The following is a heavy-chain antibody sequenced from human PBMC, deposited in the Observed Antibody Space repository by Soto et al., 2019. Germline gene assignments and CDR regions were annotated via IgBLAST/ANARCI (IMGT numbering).Heavy chain of an antibody. J-gene: IGHJ5*02. CDR2: ISAYNGNT. Sequence: QVQLVQSGAEVKNPGASVKVSCKASGYTFTSYGISWVRQAPGQGLEWMGWISAYNGNTNYAQKLQGRVTMTTDTSASTAYMGVRSLRSDDTAVYYCARDTSVVTMVLPSQNWFDPWGQGTMVAVSS. V-gene: IGHV1-18*01. CDR1: GYTFTSYG. CDR3: ARDTSVVTMVLPSQNWFDP. D-gene: IGHD3-10*01.